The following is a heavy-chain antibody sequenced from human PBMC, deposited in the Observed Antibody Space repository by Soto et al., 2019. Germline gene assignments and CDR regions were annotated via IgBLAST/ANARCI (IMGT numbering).Heavy chain of an antibody. CDR1: GFTFSSYA. Sequence: GGSLRLSCAASGFTFSSYAMSWVRQAPGKGLEWVSAISGSGGSTYYADSVKGRFTISRDNSKNTLYLQMNSLRAEDTAVYYCAKDWTISRATTYDYWGQGTLVTVSS. CDR3: AKDWTISRATTYDY. V-gene: IGHV3-23*01. CDR2: ISGSGGST. J-gene: IGHJ4*02. D-gene: IGHD1-26*01.